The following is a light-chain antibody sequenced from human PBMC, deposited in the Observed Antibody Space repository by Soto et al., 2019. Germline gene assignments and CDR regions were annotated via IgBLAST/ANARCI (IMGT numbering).Light chain of an antibody. CDR3: QHYVNSPWT. J-gene: IGKJ1*01. CDR2: GAS. CDR1: QSVSDRY. Sequence: EIVLTQSPGTLSLSPGERATLSCRASQSVSDRYLAWYQQKPGQAPRLLIYGASIRATGIADRFSGSGSGTDFTLTISRLEPEDFAVYYCQHYVNSPWTFGEGLKVEIK. V-gene: IGKV3-20*01.